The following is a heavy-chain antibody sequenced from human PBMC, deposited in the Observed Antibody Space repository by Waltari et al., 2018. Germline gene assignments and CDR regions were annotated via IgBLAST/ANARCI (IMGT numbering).Heavy chain of an antibody. CDR2: IYHSGST. Sequence: QVQLQESGPGLVKPSETLSLTCAVSGYSISSGYYWGWIRQPPGKGLEWIGSIYHSGSTYYNPSLKSRVTISVDTSKNQFSLKLSSVTAADTAVYYCARPGREYSSSWYRPWYFDLWGRGTLVTVSS. CDR3: ARPGREYSSSWYRPWYFDL. V-gene: IGHV4-38-2*01. D-gene: IGHD6-13*01. J-gene: IGHJ2*01. CDR1: GYSISSGYY.